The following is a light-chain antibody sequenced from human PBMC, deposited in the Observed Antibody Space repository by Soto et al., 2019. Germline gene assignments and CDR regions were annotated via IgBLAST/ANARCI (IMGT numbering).Light chain of an antibody. V-gene: IGKV4-1*01. J-gene: IGKJ2*01. CDR2: WAS. CDR3: HQSYTAPYT. Sequence: DIVMTQSPDSLAVSLGERAIINCKSSQSVLYSSNNKNYLAWYQQKAGQPPKLLISWASTRESGVPDRFSGSGSGTDFTLTISSLQAEDVAVYYGHQSYTAPYTIGQGTKLEI. CDR1: QSVLYSSNNKNY.